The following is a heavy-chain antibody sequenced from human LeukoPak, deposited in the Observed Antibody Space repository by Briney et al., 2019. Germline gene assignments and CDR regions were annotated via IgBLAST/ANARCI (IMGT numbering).Heavy chain of an antibody. CDR3: ASDQVSGVFDY. J-gene: IGHJ4*02. CDR1: GFTFSDFY. Sequence: GGSLRLSCAGSGFTFSDFYMNWIRQAPGKSLEWLAYISPSGSYTTYADSVKGRFVISRDNTKNSVSLHMNTLTADDTAVYFCASDQVSGVFDYWGQGARVTVSS. CDR2: ISPSGSYT. D-gene: IGHD5/OR15-5a*01. V-gene: IGHV3-11*05.